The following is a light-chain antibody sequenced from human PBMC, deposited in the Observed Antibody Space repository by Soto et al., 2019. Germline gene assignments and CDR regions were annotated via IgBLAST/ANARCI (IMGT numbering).Light chain of an antibody. V-gene: IGKV3-15*01. Sequence: EIVMTQSPVTLSVSPGERATVSCRASQTVGANLAWYQQRPGQPPRLLMYGASTRATGIPARFSGSGSGTEFTLTISSLQSEDFAIYYCQQYNNWPPWTFGQGTKVEVK. CDR2: GAS. CDR1: QTVGAN. J-gene: IGKJ1*01. CDR3: QQYNNWPPWT.